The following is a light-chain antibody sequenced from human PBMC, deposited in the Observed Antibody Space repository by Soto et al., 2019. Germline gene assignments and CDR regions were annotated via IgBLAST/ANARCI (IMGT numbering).Light chain of an antibody. J-gene: IGLJ1*01. V-gene: IGLV1-44*01. CDR2: GNN. CDR3: AAWDDSLNGYV. Sequence: QPVLTQPPSASGTPGQRVTISCSGSSSNIGSNTVNWYQQLPGTAPKLLIYGNNQRPSGVPDRFSGSKSGTSASLAISGLQSEDEADYYCAAWDDSLNGYVFGTGTKLTVL. CDR1: SSNIGSNT.